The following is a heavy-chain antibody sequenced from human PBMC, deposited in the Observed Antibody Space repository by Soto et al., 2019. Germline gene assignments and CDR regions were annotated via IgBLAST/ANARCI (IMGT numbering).Heavy chain of an antibody. D-gene: IGHD3-22*01. V-gene: IGHV4-4*02. CDR1: GGSISISNW. CDR3: ARDPTYYDSSGYLSSYGMDV. J-gene: IGHJ6*02. Sequence: TLSLTCAVSGGSISISNWWSWVRQPPWEGLEWIGEIYHSGSTNYNPSLKSRVTISVDKSKNQFSLKLSSVTAADTAVYYCARDPTYYDSSGYLSSYGMDVSGPGTTVTVSS. CDR2: IYHSGST.